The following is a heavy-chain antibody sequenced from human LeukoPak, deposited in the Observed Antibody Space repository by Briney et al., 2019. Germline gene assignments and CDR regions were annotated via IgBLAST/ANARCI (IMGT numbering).Heavy chain of an antibody. D-gene: IGHD3-22*01. Sequence: ASVKVSCKASGYTFTGYYMHWVRQAPGQGLEWMGWINPNSGDTNYAQKFQGRVTMTRDTSISTAYMELSRLRSDDTAVYYCARVGNYYDSRHFDYWGQGTLVTVSS. CDR1: GYTFTGYY. V-gene: IGHV1-2*02. CDR2: INPNSGDT. CDR3: ARVGNYYDSRHFDY. J-gene: IGHJ4*02.